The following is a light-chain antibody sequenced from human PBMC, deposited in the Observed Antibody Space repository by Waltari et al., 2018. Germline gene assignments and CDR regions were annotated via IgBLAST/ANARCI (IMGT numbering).Light chain of an antibody. J-gene: IGKJ1*01. CDR2: AAS. CDR1: QNIYNY. CDR3: LQENNYPRT. V-gene: IGKV1-6*01. Sequence: QMTQSPSSLSASVGDRVTITCRTSQNIYNYLNWYQQKPGKAPNLLIYAASILESGVPSRFSGSGSGTDFTLTISSLQPEDFATYYCLQENNYPRTFGQGTKVEIK.